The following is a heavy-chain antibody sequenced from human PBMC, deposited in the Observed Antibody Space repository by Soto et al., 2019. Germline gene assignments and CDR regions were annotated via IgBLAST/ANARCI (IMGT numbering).Heavy chain of an antibody. V-gene: IGHV3-30-3*01. CDR2: ISYDGSNK. Sequence: ESGGGVVQPGRSLRLSCAASGFTFSSYAMHWVRQAPGKGLEWVAVISYDGSNKYYADSVKGRFTISRDNSKNTLYLQMNSLRAEDTAVYYCARAGFMVRGAHQELYYYYGMDVWGQGTTVTVSS. D-gene: IGHD3-10*01. CDR3: ARAGFMVRGAHQELYYYYGMDV. CDR1: GFTFSSYA. J-gene: IGHJ6*02.